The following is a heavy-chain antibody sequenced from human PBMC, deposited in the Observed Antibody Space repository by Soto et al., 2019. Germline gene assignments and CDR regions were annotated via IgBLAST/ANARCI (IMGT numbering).Heavy chain of an antibody. Sequence: QVQLVQSGAEVKKPGSSVKVSCKASGGTFSSYAISWVRQAPGQGLEWMGGIIPIFGTANYAQKFQGRVTITADESTSTAYMELSSLRSEDTAVYYCARNPLRRYDSSGYAFDIWGQGTMVTVSS. J-gene: IGHJ3*02. CDR1: GGTFSSYA. CDR3: ARNPLRRYDSSGYAFDI. D-gene: IGHD3-22*01. V-gene: IGHV1-69*01. CDR2: IIPIFGTA.